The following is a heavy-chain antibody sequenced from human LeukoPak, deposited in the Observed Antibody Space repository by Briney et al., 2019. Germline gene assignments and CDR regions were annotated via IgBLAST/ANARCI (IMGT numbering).Heavy chain of an antibody. J-gene: IGHJ4*02. CDR2: IWNDGNDK. V-gene: IGHV3-33*01. Sequence: GGSLRLSCEASGFTFSSYGMHWVRQAPGKGLERVAGIWNDGNDKYYADSVKGRFIISRDNSKSTLYLQMNSLRAEDTAVYYCARDNSGSYSFVDYWGQGTLVTVSS. CDR3: ARDNSGSYSFVDY. D-gene: IGHD3-10*01. CDR1: GFTFSSYG.